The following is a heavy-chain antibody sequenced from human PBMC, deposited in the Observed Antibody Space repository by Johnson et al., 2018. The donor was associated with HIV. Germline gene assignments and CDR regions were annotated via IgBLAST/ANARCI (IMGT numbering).Heavy chain of an antibody. D-gene: IGHD2-15*01. CDR1: GFTFSSYG. Sequence: QVLLVESGGGVVQPGRSLRLSCAAFGFTFSSYGIHWVRQAPGRRLEWVAVIWYDGINKYYADSVKGRFTISRDKSKNTLYLQMNSLRAEDTAVYYCAKDRWVGVGDAFDIWGQGTMVTVSS. J-gene: IGHJ3*02. V-gene: IGHV3-33*03. CDR2: IWYDGINK. CDR3: AKDRWVGVGDAFDI.